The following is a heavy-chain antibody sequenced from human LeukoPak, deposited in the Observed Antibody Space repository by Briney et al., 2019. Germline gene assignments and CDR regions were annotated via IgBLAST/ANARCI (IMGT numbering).Heavy chain of an antibody. J-gene: IGHJ4*02. Sequence: PLRLSCAASGFTFDDYSMHGVRQSPGKAVVGVSGISYNSGNIVYTDSVKGRFTISRDNAKIPLYLQMNSVRAEDTGLYYCAKGLSHYDFLGLGYWGQKPLVRVS. V-gene: IGHV3-9*01. CDR2: ISYNSGNI. CDR3: AKGLSHYDFLGLGY. D-gene: IGHD3-22*01. CDR1: GFTFDDYS.